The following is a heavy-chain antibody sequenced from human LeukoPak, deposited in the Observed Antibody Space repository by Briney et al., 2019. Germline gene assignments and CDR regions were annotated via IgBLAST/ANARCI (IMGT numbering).Heavy chain of an antibody. J-gene: IGHJ4*02. CDR2: ISGSGGST. V-gene: IGHV3-23*01. Sequence: GGSLRLSCAASGFTFSSYAMSWVRQAPGKGLEWVSGISGSGGSTYYADSVKGRFTISRDNSKNTLYLQMNSLRAEDTAVYYCAREEGPYVVSSTYFDYWGQGTLVTASS. CDR1: GFTFSSYA. CDR3: AREEGPYVVSSTYFDY. D-gene: IGHD2-2*01.